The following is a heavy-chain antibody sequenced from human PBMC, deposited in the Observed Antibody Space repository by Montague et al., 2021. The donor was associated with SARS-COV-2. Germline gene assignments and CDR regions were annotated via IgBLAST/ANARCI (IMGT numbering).Heavy chain of an antibody. CDR3: ARESGSWPPRNWFDP. J-gene: IGHJ5*02. CDR1: GGSISSDEYY. Sequence: TLSLTCTVSGGSISSDEYYWSWLRQHPGKGLEWTGYIYYNGGSYYNPSLKSRVTISLDTSKNQFSLNLTSVTAADTAVYYCARESGSWPPRNWFDPWGQGTTVTVSS. CDR2: IYYNGGS. V-gene: IGHV4-31*03. D-gene: IGHD6-13*01.